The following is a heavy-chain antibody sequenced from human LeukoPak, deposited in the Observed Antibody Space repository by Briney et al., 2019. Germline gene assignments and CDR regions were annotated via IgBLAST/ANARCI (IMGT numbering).Heavy chain of an antibody. Sequence: PGGSLRLSCEASGFTFSSYAMSWVRQAPGKGLEWVSVIYDDRSTYYAASVKGRFTISRDDSKNTLLLQMDSLRAEDTAIYYCARDSAFSSYSYWGQGALVTVSS. CDR1: GFTFSSYA. D-gene: IGHD2-15*01. V-gene: IGHV3-23*03. CDR3: ARDSAFSSYSY. CDR2: IYDDRST. J-gene: IGHJ4*02.